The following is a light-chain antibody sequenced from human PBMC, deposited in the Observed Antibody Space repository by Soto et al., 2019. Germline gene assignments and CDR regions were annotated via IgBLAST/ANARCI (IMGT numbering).Light chain of an antibody. V-gene: IGKV1-12*01. CDR2: AAS. Sequence: DIQMTQSPSFVSASVGDRVTITCRASQGISSWLAWYQHKPGRAPKLLIHAASRLESGVPSRFSGSGSGTDFTLTISSLQPEDFATYYCQQPNSFPLTFGGGTKVEIK. CDR3: QQPNSFPLT. J-gene: IGKJ4*01. CDR1: QGISSW.